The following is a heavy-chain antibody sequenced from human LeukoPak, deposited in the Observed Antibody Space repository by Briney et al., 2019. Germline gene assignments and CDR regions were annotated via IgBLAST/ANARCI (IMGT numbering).Heavy chain of an antibody. D-gene: IGHD6-19*01. Sequence: PGGSLRLSCAASGFTFSSYAMSWVRQAPGKGLEWVSAISGSGGSTYYADSVKGRFTISRDISKNTLYLQMNSLRAEDTAVYYCAKGDSSGWYLIDYWGQGTLVTVSS. CDR2: ISGSGGST. J-gene: IGHJ4*02. V-gene: IGHV3-23*01. CDR3: AKGDSSGWYLIDY. CDR1: GFTFSSYA.